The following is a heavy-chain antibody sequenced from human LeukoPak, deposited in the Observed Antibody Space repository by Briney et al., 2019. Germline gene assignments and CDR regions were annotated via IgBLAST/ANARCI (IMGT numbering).Heavy chain of an antibody. V-gene: IGHV4-39*01. D-gene: IGHD6-6*01. J-gene: IGHJ4*02. CDR1: GGSISSSSYY. CDR3: ARHSRIAASSALKGAFDY. CDR2: IYYSGNT. Sequence: SETLSLTCTVSGGSISSSSYYWGWIRQPPGKGLEWIGSIYYSGNTYYNPSLKSRVTISVDTSKNQFSLKLSSVTAADTAVYYCARHSRIAASSALKGAFDYWGQGTLVTVSS.